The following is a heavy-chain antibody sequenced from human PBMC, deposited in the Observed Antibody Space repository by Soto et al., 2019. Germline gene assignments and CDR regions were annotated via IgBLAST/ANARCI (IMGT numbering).Heavy chain of an antibody. CDR2: ISYDGSNK. V-gene: IGHV3-30*03. D-gene: IGHD3-10*01. CDR1: GFTFSSYG. J-gene: IGHJ6*02. CDR3: GGNYGSGSYFYYYGMDV. Sequence: PGGSLRLSCAASGFTFSSYGMHWVRQAPGKGLEWVAVISYDGSNKIYVDSVKGRFTIPRDNSKNTLYLQMNSLRAEDTAVYYCGGNYGSGSYFYYYGMDVWGQGTTVTVSS.